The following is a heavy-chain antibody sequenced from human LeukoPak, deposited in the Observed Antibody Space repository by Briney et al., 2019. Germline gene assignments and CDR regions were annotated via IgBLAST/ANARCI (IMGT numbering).Heavy chain of an antibody. D-gene: IGHD4-23*01. Sequence: SETLSLTCSVSGYSISSGYFWAWIRQPPGKGLEWIGSISHSGNTYYTPSLKSRVTISADTSRNQFSLELRSVTAADTALYYRAREDGGTHSSDYWGQGTLVTVSS. J-gene: IGHJ4*02. CDR2: ISHSGNT. CDR1: GYSISSGYF. CDR3: AREDGGTHSSDY. V-gene: IGHV4-38-2*02.